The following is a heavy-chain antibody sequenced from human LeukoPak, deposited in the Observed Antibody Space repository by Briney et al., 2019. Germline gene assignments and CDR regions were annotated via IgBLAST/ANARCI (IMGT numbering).Heavy chain of an antibody. CDR1: GGSISSYY. CDR3: ARLPVHYDILTGYYGKGYFDY. Sequence: SETLSLTCTVSGGSISSYYWNWIRQPPGKGLEWIGYIYYSGSTNDNPSLKSRVTISVDTSKNQFSLKLSSVTAADTAVYYCARLPVHYDILTGYYGKGYFDYWGQGTLVTVSS. J-gene: IGHJ4*02. CDR2: IYYSGST. D-gene: IGHD3-9*01. V-gene: IGHV4-59*01.